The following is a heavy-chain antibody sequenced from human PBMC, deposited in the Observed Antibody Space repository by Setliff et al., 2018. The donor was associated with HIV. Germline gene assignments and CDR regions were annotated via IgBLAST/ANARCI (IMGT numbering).Heavy chain of an antibody. Sequence: PGGSLRLSCVASGFNIEEYAMAWVRQAPGKGLEWVAGFIGSADTMYYEDSVKGRFTISRDNSRNTVFLQMNNLRTEDTAVYYCAKDQGRVNDHWGLGTLVTVSS. J-gene: IGHJ4*02. D-gene: IGHD3-16*01. CDR2: FIGSADTM. CDR1: GFNIEEYA. CDR3: AKDQGRVNDH. V-gene: IGHV3-23*02.